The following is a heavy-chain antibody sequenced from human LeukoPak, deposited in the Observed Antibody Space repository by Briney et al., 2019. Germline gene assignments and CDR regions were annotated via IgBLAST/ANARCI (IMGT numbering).Heavy chain of an antibody. Sequence: GGSLRLSCAASGFTVSINYMSWVRQAPGKGLEWVSVIYSGGNTYYADSVKGRFTIHRDNSKNTVYLQMNSLRAEDTAVYYCARGETSSYDYWGQGTLVTVSS. CDR3: ARGETSSYDY. CDR2: IYSGGNT. D-gene: IGHD2-2*01. J-gene: IGHJ4*02. V-gene: IGHV3-53*01. CDR1: GFTVSINY.